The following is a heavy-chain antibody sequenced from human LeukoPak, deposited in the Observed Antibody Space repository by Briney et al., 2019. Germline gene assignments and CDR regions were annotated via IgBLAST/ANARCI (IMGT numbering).Heavy chain of an antibody. J-gene: IGHJ4*02. Sequence: GFLRLSCAASGFTFSSYAMSWVRQAPGKGLEWVSGTSGSGGSTYYAGSVKGRFTISRDNSKNTLYLQMNSLRVEDTAVYYCAKNGGSQCYSHLDSWGQGTLVTVSS. CDR3: AKNGGSQCYSHLDS. V-gene: IGHV3-23*01. CDR1: GFTFSSYA. CDR2: TSGSGGST. D-gene: IGHD2-15*01.